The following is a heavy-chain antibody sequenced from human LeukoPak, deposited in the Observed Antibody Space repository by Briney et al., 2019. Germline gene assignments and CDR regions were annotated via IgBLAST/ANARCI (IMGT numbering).Heavy chain of an antibody. Sequence: GGSLRLSCAASGFTFSSYAMRWVRQAPGKGLEWVSAISGSGGSTYYADSVKGRFTISIDNSKNTLYLQMNSLRAEDTAVYYCARRNIAAAALDYWGQGTLVTVSS. J-gene: IGHJ4*02. V-gene: IGHV3-23*01. CDR2: ISGSGGST. CDR1: GFTFSSYA. CDR3: ARRNIAAAALDY. D-gene: IGHD6-13*01.